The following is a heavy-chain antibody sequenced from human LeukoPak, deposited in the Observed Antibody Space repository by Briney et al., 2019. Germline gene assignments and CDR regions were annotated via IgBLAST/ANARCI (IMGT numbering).Heavy chain of an antibody. CDR3: ARGGEYSSSFDY. CDR1: GGSFSGYY. CDR2: INHSGST. V-gene: IGHV4-34*01. D-gene: IGHD6-6*01. J-gene: IGHJ4*02. Sequence: PSETLSLTCAVYGGSFSGYYWSWIRQPPGKGLEWIGEINHSGSTNYNPSLKSRVTMSVGTSKNQFSLKLSSVTAADTAVYYCARGGEYSSSFDYWGQGTLVTVSS.